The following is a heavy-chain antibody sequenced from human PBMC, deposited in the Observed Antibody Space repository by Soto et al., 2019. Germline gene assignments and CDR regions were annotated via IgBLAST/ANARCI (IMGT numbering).Heavy chain of an antibody. CDR1: GFSLSTSGVG. D-gene: IGHD2-15*01. J-gene: IGHJ3*02. CDR2: IYWNDDK. CDR3: ARITYCSGGSCYSGAFDI. V-gene: IGHV2-5*01. Sequence: SGPTLVNPTQTLTLTCTFSGFSLSTSGVGVGWIRQPPGKALEWLALIYWNDDKRYSPSLKSRLTITKDTSKNQVVLTMTNMDPVDSATYYCARITYCSGGSCYSGAFDIWGQGTMVTVSS.